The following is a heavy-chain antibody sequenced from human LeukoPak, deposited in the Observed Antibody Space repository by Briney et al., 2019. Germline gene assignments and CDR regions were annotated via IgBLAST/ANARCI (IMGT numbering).Heavy chain of an antibody. CDR1: GYTFTGYY. CDR2: INPNNGGT. Sequence: ASVKVSCKATGYTFTGYYIHWVRQAPGQGLEWMGRINPNNGGTNYAQKFQGRVTMTRDMSMSTAYMELSRLRSVDTAVYYCAGEDNSSGYRPFDIWGQGTMVTVPS. D-gene: IGHD3-22*01. CDR3: AGEDNSSGYRPFDI. V-gene: IGHV1-2*06. J-gene: IGHJ3*02.